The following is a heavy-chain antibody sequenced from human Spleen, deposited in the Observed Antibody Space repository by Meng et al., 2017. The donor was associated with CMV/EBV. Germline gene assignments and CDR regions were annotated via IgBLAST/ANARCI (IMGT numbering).Heavy chain of an antibody. Sequence: GGSLRLSCAASGFTFSSYAMSWVRRAPGKGLEGVSVIYSGGSSTYYADSVKGRFSIARDKTKNTLYLHMNSLRADDTAAYYFAKSRFYDPPRGYFDYWGQGTLVTVSS. CDR3: AKSRFYDPPRGYFDY. CDR1: GFTFSSYA. CDR2: IYSGGSST. V-gene: IGHV3-23*03. D-gene: IGHD3-3*01. J-gene: IGHJ4*02.